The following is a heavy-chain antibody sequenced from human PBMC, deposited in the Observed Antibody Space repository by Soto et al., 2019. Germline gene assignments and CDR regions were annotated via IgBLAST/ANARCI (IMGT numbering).Heavy chain of an antibody. Sequence: PGESLKISCQAFEYSFSIFWISWVRQLPGKGLEWMARIDPSNSYVAYSPSFQGQVTISVDRSARTAFLHWSSLKASDSATYYCARHQAGSGNANFDFWGQGSQVTVSS. CDR1: EYSFSIFW. D-gene: IGHD3-10*01. V-gene: IGHV5-10-1*04. CDR3: ARHQAGSGNANFDF. J-gene: IGHJ4*02. CDR2: IDPSNSYV.